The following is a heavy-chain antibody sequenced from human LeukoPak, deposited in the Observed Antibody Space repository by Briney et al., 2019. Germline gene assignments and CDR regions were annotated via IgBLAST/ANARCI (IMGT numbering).Heavy chain of an antibody. CDR3: ARDGARLPAAS. Sequence: GASVKVSCKAPGYTFTGYYIHWVRQAPGQGLEWMGWINPNSGGTNFAQKFQGRVTMTRDTSISTAYMELSRLRSDDTAVYFCARDGARLPAASWGQGTLVTVSS. J-gene: IGHJ4*02. V-gene: IGHV1-2*02. CDR2: INPNSGGT. D-gene: IGHD2-2*01. CDR1: GYTFTGYY.